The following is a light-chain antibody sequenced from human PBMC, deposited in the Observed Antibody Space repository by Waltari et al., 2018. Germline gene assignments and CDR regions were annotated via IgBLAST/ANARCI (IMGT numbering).Light chain of an antibody. Sequence: EIVLTQSPATLSLSPGQRGTLSCRASQSVGGNLAWYQQKPGQAPRLLIYDVSNRATGIPARFSGSGSGTDLTLTISSLEPEDFAVYYCQQRRTWPSITFGQGTRLDI. CDR1: QSVGGN. CDR3: QQRRTWPSIT. J-gene: IGKJ5*01. V-gene: IGKV3-11*01. CDR2: DVS.